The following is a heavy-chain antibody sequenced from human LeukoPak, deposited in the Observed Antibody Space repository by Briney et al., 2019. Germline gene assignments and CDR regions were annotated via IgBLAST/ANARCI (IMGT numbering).Heavy chain of an antibody. Sequence: GGSLRLSCAASGFTFSSYAMSWVRQAPGKGLEWVSAISGSGGSTYYADSVKGRFTISRDNSKNTLYLQMNSLRAEDTAVYYCAKDQDLAVAGMLYLGYPDYWGQGTLVTVSS. CDR1: GFTFSSYA. V-gene: IGHV3-23*01. D-gene: IGHD6-19*01. CDR2: ISGSGGST. CDR3: AKDQDLAVAGMLYLGYPDY. J-gene: IGHJ4*02.